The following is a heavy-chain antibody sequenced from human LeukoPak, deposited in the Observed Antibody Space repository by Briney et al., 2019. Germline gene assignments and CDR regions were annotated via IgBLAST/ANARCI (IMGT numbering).Heavy chain of an antibody. CDR3: ARHLAGHFGGFYFDY. J-gene: IGHJ4*02. Sequence: GGSLRLSCAASGFTFSSYSMNWVRQAPGKGLEWVSSISSSSSYIYYADSVKGRFTISRDNAKNSLYLQMNSLRAEDTALYYCARHLAGHFGGFYFDYWGQGTLVTVSS. V-gene: IGHV3-21*04. CDR2: ISSSSSYI. D-gene: IGHD2-21*01. CDR1: GFTFSSYS.